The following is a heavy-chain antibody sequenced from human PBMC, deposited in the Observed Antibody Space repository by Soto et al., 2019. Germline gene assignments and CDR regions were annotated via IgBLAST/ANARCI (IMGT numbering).Heavy chain of an antibody. Sequence: QVQLVEAGGGVVQPGRSLRLSCAACGFTFSSYGMHWVRQAPGKGLEWVAVIWYDGSNKYYADSVKGRLTISRDNSKNTLYLQLNSLRAEDTAVYYCARGPLRYFDSDRLDYWGQGTLVTVSS. J-gene: IGHJ4*02. D-gene: IGHD3-9*01. V-gene: IGHV3-33*01. CDR3: ARGPLRYFDSDRLDY. CDR2: IWYDGSNK. CDR1: GFTFSSYG.